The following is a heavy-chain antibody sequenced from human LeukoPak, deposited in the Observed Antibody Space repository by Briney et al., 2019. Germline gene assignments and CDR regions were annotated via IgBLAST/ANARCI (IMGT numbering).Heavy chain of an antibody. Sequence: GGSLRLSCAASGLSFHNTWMHWIRQAPGKGLVWVSRIISDGITTTYADSVKGRFTISRDNAMNTMYLQMNSLRAEDTAVYYCAADGEYAFQVWGQGTMVTVSS. V-gene: IGHV3-74*01. CDR2: IISDGITT. CDR1: GLSFHNTW. CDR3: AADGEYAFQV. J-gene: IGHJ3*01. D-gene: IGHD2/OR15-2a*01.